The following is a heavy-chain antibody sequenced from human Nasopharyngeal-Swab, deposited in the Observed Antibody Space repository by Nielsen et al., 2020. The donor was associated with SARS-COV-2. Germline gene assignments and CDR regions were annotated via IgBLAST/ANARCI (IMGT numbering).Heavy chain of an antibody. CDR3: ARGAAAGTLNFDY. V-gene: IGHV1-8*01. Sequence: ASVKVSCKASGYTFTSSDINWVRQATGQRLEWMGWMNPNSGNAGYAQKFQGRVTMTRDTSISTAYMELSSLTSEDTAVYYCARGAAAGTLNFDYWGQGTLVTVSS. J-gene: IGHJ4*02. CDR2: MNPNSGNA. CDR1: GYTFTSSD. D-gene: IGHD6-13*01.